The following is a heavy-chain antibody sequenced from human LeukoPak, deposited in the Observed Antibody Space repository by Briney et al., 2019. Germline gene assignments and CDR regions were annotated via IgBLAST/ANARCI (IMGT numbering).Heavy chain of an antibody. D-gene: IGHD3-9*01. CDR3: ARGTLRYFDWLLNWFDP. Sequence: SETLSLTCTGSGGSISSGGYYWSWIRQPPGKGLEWIGEINHSGSTNYNPSLKSRVTISVDTSKNQFSLKLSSVTAADTAVYYCARGTLRYFDWLLNWFDPWGQGTLVTVSS. V-gene: IGHV4-39*07. J-gene: IGHJ5*02. CDR2: INHSGST. CDR1: GGSISSGGYY.